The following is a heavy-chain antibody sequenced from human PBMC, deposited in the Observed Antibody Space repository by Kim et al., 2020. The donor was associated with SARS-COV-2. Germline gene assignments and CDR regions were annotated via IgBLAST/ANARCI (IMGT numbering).Heavy chain of an antibody. D-gene: IGHD3-3*01. V-gene: IGHV3-23*01. CDR3: RTTIFGVVIIWDDAFDI. J-gene: IGHJ3*02. Sequence: KGRFTISRDNYKNTLYLQMNSLRAEDTAVYYCRTTIFGVVIIWDDAFDIWGQGTMVTVSS.